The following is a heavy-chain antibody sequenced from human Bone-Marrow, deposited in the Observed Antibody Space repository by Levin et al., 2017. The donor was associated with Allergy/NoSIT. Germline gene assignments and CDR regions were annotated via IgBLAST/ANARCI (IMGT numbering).Heavy chain of an antibody. CDR1: GFTFSSYG. CDR3: AKKSLVGSWYDY. J-gene: IGHJ4*02. V-gene: IGHV3-30*18. D-gene: IGHD6-13*01. Sequence: RPGGSLRLSCAASGFTFSSYGMHWVRQAPGKGLEWVAVISYDGSNKYYADSVKGRFTISRDNSKNTLYLQMNSLRAEDTAVYYCAKKSLVGSWYDYWGQGTLVTVSS. CDR2: ISYDGSNK.